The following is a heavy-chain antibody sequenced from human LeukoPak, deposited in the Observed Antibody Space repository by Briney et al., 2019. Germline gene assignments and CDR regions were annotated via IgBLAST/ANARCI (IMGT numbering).Heavy chain of an antibody. D-gene: IGHD2-21*01. V-gene: IGHV3-48*03. CDR3: ARETAHCGGDCYDY. CDR2: IGINEDNI. J-gene: IGHJ4*02. Sequence: GXSLRLSCAGHGFIFSSYEINWVRQAPGKGLEWISYIGINEDNIYYADSVKGRFTISRDNAKSSVFMQMNSLRVEDTAVYYCARETAHCGGDCYDYWGQGTLVTVSS. CDR1: GFIFSSYE.